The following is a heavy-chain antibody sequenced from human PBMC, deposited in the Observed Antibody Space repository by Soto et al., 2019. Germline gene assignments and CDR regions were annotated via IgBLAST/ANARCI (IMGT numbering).Heavy chain of an antibody. V-gene: IGHV3-23*01. Sequence: EVQLLESGGDLVQPGGSLRLSCTTSGFRFSDSAMDWVRQAPGKGLEWVSSIGFTTTYYADSVKGRFIITRDNSKNTVYLQMNNPRGEDTAVYYCAMIPTFMVRTPGDHWGQGTPVIVSS. CDR3: AMIPTFMVRTPGDH. CDR1: GFRFSDSA. D-gene: IGHD3-10*01. CDR2: IGFTTT. J-gene: IGHJ4*02.